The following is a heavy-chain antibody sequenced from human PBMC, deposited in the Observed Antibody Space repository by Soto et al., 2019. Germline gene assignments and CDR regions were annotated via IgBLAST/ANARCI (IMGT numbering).Heavy chain of an antibody. CDR1: GGSVSRGSYY. J-gene: IGHJ6*02. CDR2: IYYSGST. CDR3: ARDSVVATIGGYYYGMDV. Sequence: ETLSLTCTVSGGSVSRGSYYWSWIRQPPGKGLEWIGYIYYSGSTNYNPSLKSRVTISVDTSKNQFSLKLSSVTAADTAVYYCARDSVVATIGGYYYGMDVWGQGTKVTVSS. V-gene: IGHV4-61*01. D-gene: IGHD5-12*01.